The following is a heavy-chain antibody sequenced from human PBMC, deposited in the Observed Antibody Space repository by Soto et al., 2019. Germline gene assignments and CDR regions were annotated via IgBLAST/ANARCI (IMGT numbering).Heavy chain of an antibody. J-gene: IGHJ4*02. V-gene: IGHV2-5*02. CDR1: GFSLSTTRVG. CDR3: AHTLVAGLGYYFDY. Sequence: QITLKESGPTLVKPTQTLTLTCTFSGFSLSTTRVGVGWIRQPPGKALEWLALIYWDDDKRYSPFLKSRLTMPKYTSKNQVVLTMTNMDPMDTATYFCAHTLVAGLGYYFDYWGQGTLVTVSS. D-gene: IGHD6-19*01. CDR2: IYWDDDK.